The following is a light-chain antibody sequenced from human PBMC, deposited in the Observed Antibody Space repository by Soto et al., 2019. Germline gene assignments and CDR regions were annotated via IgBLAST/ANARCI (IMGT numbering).Light chain of an antibody. CDR2: WAS. Sequence: DIVMTQSPDSLAVSLGERATINCKSSQTVLYSSNDQNYLAWYQRKPGQPPKLLIYWASTRQSGVPDRFSGSGSGTDFTLTISSLQAEDVAVYYCQQYYDTPITFGQGTRLEIK. CDR3: QQYYDTPIT. V-gene: IGKV4-1*01. J-gene: IGKJ5*01. CDR1: QTVLYSSNDQNY.